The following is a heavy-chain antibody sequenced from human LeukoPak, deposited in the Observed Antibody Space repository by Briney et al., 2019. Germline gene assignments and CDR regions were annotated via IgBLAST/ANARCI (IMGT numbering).Heavy chain of an antibody. J-gene: IGHJ4*02. CDR2: IYYSGST. CDR3: ARHVRVRFDY. CDR1: GVSISSGDYY. D-gene: IGHD6-6*01. Sequence: SETLSLTCTVSGVSISSGDYYWSWIRQPPGKGLEWIGYIYYSGSTYYNPSLKSRVTISVDTSKNQFSLKLSSVTAADTAVYYCARHVRVRFDYWGQGTLVTVSS. V-gene: IGHV4-30-4*08.